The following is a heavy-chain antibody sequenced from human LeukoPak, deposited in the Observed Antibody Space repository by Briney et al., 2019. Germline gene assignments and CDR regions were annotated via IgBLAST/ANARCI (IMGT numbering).Heavy chain of an antibody. J-gene: IGHJ4*02. D-gene: IGHD3-10*01. CDR1: GGTFSSYA. CDR2: IIPIFGTA. V-gene: IGHV1-69*13. Sequence: SVKVSCEASGGTFSSYAISWVPQPPGQGLEWMGGIIPIFGTANYAQKFQGRVTITADESTSTPYMELSSLRSEDTAAYYCATYGSGSYYNTSLDYWGQGTLVTVSS. CDR3: ATYGSGSYYNTSLDY.